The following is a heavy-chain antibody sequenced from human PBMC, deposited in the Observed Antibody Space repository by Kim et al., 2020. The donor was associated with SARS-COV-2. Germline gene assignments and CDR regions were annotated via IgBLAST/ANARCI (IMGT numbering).Heavy chain of an antibody. CDR3: AHRPHGAAAGIFYFDY. J-gene: IGHJ4*02. V-gene: IGHV2-5*01. D-gene: IGHD6-13*01. Sequence: SLKSRLTITKDTSKNQVVLTMTNMDPVDTATYYCAHRPHGAAAGIFYFDYWGQGTLVTVSS.